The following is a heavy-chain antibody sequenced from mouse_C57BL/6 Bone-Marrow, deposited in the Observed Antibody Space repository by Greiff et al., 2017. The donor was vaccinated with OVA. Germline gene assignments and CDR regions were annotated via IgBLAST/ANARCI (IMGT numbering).Heavy chain of an antibody. Sequence: DVQLVESGGDLVKPGGSLKLSCAASGFTFSSYGMSWVRQTPDKRLEWVATISSGGSYTYYPDSVKGRFTISRDNAKNTRYLQMSSLKSEDTAMYYCARPIYYDYDGGPWFAYWGQGTLVTVSA. V-gene: IGHV5-6*01. J-gene: IGHJ3*01. CDR3: ARPIYYDYDGGPWFAY. CDR1: GFTFSSYG. D-gene: IGHD2-4*01. CDR2: ISSGGSYT.